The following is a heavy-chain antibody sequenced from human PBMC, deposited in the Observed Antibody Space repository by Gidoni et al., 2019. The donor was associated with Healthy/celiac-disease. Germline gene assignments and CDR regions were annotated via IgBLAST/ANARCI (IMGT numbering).Heavy chain of an antibody. J-gene: IGHJ6*02. CDR1: GGTFSSYA. Sequence: QVQLVQSGAEVTKPGSSVKVSCKASGGTFSSYAISWVRQAPGQGLEWMGGIIPIFGTANYAQKFQGRVTITADESTSTAYMELSSLRSEDTAVYYCARGLYSSGWYGKVYYYYGMDVWGQGTTVTVSS. CDR2: IIPIFGTA. D-gene: IGHD6-19*01. CDR3: ARGLYSSGWYGKVYYYYGMDV. V-gene: IGHV1-69*01.